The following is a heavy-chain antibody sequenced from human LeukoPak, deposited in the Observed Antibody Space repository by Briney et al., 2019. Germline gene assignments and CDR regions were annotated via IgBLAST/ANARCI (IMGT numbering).Heavy chain of an antibody. J-gene: IGHJ4*02. D-gene: IGHD1-20*01. CDR1: GFTFSSYW. V-gene: IGHV3-7*01. CDR2: INRDSSEK. Sequence: PGGSLRLSCAASGFTFSSYWMSWVRQAPGKGLEWVANINRDSSEKYYVDSVKGRFTISRDNAKNSLYLQMNSLRAEDTAVYYCARDVFNFYCFDYWGQGTLVTVSS. CDR3: ARDVFNFYCFDY.